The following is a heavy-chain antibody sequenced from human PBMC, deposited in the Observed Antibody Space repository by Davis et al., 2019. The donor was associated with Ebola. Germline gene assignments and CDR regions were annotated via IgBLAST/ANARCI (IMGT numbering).Heavy chain of an antibody. V-gene: IGHV3-7*01. CDR1: EFAFSAYS. CDR2: IKEDGSDK. CDR3: AREGSGSPTFDY. Sequence: GGSLRLSCVGSEFAFSAYSMVWVRQAPGKGLEWVANIKEDGSDKNYVDSVKGRFTISRDNAKNSLYLQMNSLRAEDTAVYYCAREGSGSPTFDYWGQGTLVTVSS. J-gene: IGHJ4*02. D-gene: IGHD1-26*01.